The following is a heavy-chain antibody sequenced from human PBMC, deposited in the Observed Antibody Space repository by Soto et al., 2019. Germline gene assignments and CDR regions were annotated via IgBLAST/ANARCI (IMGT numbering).Heavy chain of an antibody. J-gene: IGHJ6*02. D-gene: IGHD2-2*01. CDR2: IWYDGSNK. CDR1: GFTFSSYG. V-gene: IGHV3-33*01. Sequence: MRLSCAASGFTFSSYGMHWVRQAPGKGLEWVAVIWYDGSNKYYADSVKGRFTISRDNSKNTLYLQMNSLRAEDTAVYYCAREVVVVPAAIVDYGMDVWGQGTTVTVSS. CDR3: AREVVVVPAAIVDYGMDV.